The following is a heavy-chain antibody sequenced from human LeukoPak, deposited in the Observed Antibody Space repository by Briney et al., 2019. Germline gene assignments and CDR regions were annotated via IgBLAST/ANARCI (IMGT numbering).Heavy chain of an antibody. CDR1: GGTFSSYA. CDR2: IIPIFGTA. Sequence: SVKVSCKASGGTFSSYAISWVQQAPGQGLEWMGGIIPIFGTANYAQRFQGRVTITADESTSTAYMELSSLRAEDTAIYYCAREGPRGNSQFDYWGQGTLVTVSS. J-gene: IGHJ4*02. D-gene: IGHD4-23*01. CDR3: AREGPRGNSQFDY. V-gene: IGHV1-69*13.